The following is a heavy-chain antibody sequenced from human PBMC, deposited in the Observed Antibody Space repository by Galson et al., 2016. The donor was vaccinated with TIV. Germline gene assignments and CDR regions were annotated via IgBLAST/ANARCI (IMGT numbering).Heavy chain of an antibody. V-gene: IGHV1-24*01. D-gene: IGHD3-22*01. J-gene: IGHJ4*02. CDR3: ATVAWFPGLSLDN. Sequence: SVKVSCKVSGYRLTEVVMHWVRQAPGKGLEWMGGFDPEVGRTIYAQKLQGRVTMTADTSTDTAYMELGSLRFEDTAVYYCATVAWFPGLSLDNWGQGTLVTVSS. CDR1: GYRLTEVV. CDR2: FDPEVGRT.